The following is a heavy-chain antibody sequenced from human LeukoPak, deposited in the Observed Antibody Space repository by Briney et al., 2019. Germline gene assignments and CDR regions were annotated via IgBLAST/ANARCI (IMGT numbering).Heavy chain of an antibody. CDR3: ARANAQYSYGVIYYYYYYMDV. CDR1: AYSINNGFF. Sequence: SETLSLTCTVSAYSINNGFFWGWIRQPPGKGLQWIGTISHSGDTYYNPSLKSRVTISVDTSKSQFSLKLSSVTAADTAVYYCARANAQYSYGVIYYYYYYMDVWGRGTTVTVSS. V-gene: IGHV4-38-2*02. CDR2: ISHSGDT. D-gene: IGHD5-18*01. J-gene: IGHJ6*03.